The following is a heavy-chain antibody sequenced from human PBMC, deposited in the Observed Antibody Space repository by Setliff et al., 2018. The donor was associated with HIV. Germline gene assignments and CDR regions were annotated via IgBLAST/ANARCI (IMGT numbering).Heavy chain of an antibody. CDR3: ATWTRAETSENFQH. V-gene: IGHV5-51*01. D-gene: IGHD4-17*01. Sequence: GESLKISCKASGYSFTIYWIGWVRQMPGKGLEWMGVIYPGDSDTRYSPSFQGQVTISADKSITTAYAQWSSLKASDTAMYYCATWTRAETSENFQHWGQGTLVTVSS. CDR2: IYPGDSDT. CDR1: GYSFTIYW. J-gene: IGHJ1*01.